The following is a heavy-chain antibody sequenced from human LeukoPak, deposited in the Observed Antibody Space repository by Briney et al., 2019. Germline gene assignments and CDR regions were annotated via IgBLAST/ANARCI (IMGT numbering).Heavy chain of an antibody. Sequence: NPGGSLRLSCAASGFSFSSYTMNWVRQAPGKGLEWVSSISSSSNYIYYADSVKGRFTISRDSAKNSLYLQMNSLRAEDTAVYYCARGRLDYGDYLNWFDPWGQGTLVTVSS. CDR2: ISSSSNYI. CDR3: ARGRLDYGDYLNWFDP. CDR1: GFSFSSYT. V-gene: IGHV3-21*06. D-gene: IGHD4-17*01. J-gene: IGHJ5*02.